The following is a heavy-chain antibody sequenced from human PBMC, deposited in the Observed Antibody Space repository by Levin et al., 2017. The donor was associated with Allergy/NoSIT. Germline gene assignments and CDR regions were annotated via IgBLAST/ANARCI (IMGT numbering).Heavy chain of an antibody. CDR3: ARGPLYCSRSSCPPSDY. Sequence: SCAASGFTFINYAMHWVRQAPGKGLEWVAVISSDGSSKYYADSVKGRFTTTRDSSMNTLYLQMNSLRAEDTAVYYCARGPLYCSRSSCPPSDYWGQGTLVTVSS. J-gene: IGHJ4*02. CDR1: GFTFINYA. CDR2: ISSDGSSK. D-gene: IGHD2-2*01. V-gene: IGHV3-30*04.